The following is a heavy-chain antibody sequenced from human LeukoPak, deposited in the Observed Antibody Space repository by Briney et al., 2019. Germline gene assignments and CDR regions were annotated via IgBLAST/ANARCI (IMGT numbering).Heavy chain of an antibody. V-gene: IGHV6-1*01. J-gene: IGHJ4*02. CDR1: GDSVSSNSAA. D-gene: IGHD2-21*02. Sequence: SQTLSLTCAISGDSVSSNSAAWNWIRQPPSRGLEWLGRTYYRSRWYSDYAVSVKSRITVNPDTSKNQFSLQLNSVTPDDTVVYYRAREVTVIDHWGEGALVAVSS. CDR3: AREVTVIDH. CDR2: TYYRSRWYS.